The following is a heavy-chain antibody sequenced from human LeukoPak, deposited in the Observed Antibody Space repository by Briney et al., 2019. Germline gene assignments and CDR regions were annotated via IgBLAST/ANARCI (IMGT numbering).Heavy chain of an antibody. CDR2: ISAYNGNT. J-gene: IGHJ3*02. V-gene: IGHV1-18*01. Sequence: ASVKVSCKASGYTFTSYGISWVRQAPGQGLEWMGWISAYNGNTNYAQKLQGRVTMTTDTSTSTAYMELRSLRSDDTAVYYCARDPGNHYDSSGYRIWGIKGAFVIWGQGTMVTVSS. CDR1: GYTFTSYG. CDR3: ARDPGNHYDSSGYRIWGIKGAFVI. D-gene: IGHD3-22*01.